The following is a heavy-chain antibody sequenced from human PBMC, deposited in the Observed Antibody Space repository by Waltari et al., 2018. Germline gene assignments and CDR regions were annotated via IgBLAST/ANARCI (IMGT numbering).Heavy chain of an antibody. CDR1: GFTFSSSA. CDR3: AKAPPTIFGVVIIEYYFDY. D-gene: IGHD3-3*01. J-gene: IGHJ4*02. CDR2: ISGSGGST. Sequence: EVQLLESGGGLVQPGGSLRLSCAASGFTFSSSALRWVRQAPGKGLEWVSAISGSGGSTYYADSVKGRFTISRDNSKNTLYLQMNSLRAEDTAVYYCAKAPPTIFGVVIIEYYFDYWGQGTLVTVSS. V-gene: IGHV3-23*01.